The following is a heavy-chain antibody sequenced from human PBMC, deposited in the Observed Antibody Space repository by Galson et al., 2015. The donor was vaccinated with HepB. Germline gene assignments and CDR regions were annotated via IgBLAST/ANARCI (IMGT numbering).Heavy chain of an antibody. CDR3: AEDRYGVGSAWFHHFDY. V-gene: IGHV3-23*01. CDR2: LSASGSTA. D-gene: IGHD2-15*01. J-gene: IGHJ4*02. CDR1: GFTFSNFV. Sequence: SLRLSCAASGFTFSNFVMRWVRQAPGKGLEWVSGLSASGSTAYYADSVKGRFTISRDNSKNTLFLHMNSLTVDDTAVYYCAEDRYGVGSAWFHHFDYWGQGALVTVSS.